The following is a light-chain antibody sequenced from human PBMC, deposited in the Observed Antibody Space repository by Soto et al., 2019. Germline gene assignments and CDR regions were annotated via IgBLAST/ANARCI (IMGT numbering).Light chain of an antibody. V-gene: IGLV4-69*01. Sequence: QLVLTQSPSASASLGASVKLTCTLSSEYRTYSIAWHQQQPGKGPRYLMKINTDGSHNRGDGIPARFSGSISGAERYLTISNVQSDDAADYFCQTWGTGFQVFGGGTKVTVL. CDR2: INTDGSH. J-gene: IGLJ2*01. CDR1: SEYRTYS. CDR3: QTWGTGFQV.